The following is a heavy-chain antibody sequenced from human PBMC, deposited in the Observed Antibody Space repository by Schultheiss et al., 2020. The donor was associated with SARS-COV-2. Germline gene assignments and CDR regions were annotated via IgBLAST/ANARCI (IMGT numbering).Heavy chain of an antibody. J-gene: IGHJ6*02. V-gene: IGHV4-59*08. D-gene: IGHD1-1*01. CDR3: ARQRYNWNDDGMDV. Sequence: SETLSLTCTVSGGSISSYYWSWFRQPPGKGLEWIGYIYYSGSTNYNPSLKSRVTMSVDTSKNQFSLKLSSVTAADTAVYYCARQRYNWNDDGMDVWGQGTTVTVSS. CDR2: IYYSGST. CDR1: GGSISSYY.